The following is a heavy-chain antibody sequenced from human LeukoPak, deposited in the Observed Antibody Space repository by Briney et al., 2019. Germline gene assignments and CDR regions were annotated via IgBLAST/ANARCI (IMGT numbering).Heavy chain of an antibody. CDR2: IIPILGIA. J-gene: IGHJ6*02. CDR1: GGTFSSYA. Sequence: SVKVSCKASGGTFSSYAISWVRQAPGQGLEWMGRIIPILGIANYAQKFQGRVTITADKSTSTAYMGLSSLRSEDTAVYYCARSIHCTNGVCFGYYYYYGMDVWGQGTTVTVSS. V-gene: IGHV1-69*04. D-gene: IGHD2-8*01. CDR3: ARSIHCTNGVCFGYYYYYGMDV.